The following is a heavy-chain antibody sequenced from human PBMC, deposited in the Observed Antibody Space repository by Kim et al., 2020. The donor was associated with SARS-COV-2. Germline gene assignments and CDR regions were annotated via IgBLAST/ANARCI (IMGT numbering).Heavy chain of an antibody. CDR2: INHSGST. Sequence: SETLSLTCAVYGGSFSGYYWSWIRQPPGKGLEWIGEINHSGSTNYNPSLKSRVTISVDTSKNQFSLKLSSVTAADTAVYYCARAPYSSGWSTSGSRAQFDYWGQGTLVTVSS. J-gene: IGHJ4*02. V-gene: IGHV4-34*01. CDR1: GGSFSGYY. CDR3: ARAPYSSGWSTSGSRAQFDY. D-gene: IGHD6-19*01.